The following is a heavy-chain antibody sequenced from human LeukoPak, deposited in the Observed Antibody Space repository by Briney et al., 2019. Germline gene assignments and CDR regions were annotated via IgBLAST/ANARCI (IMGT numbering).Heavy chain of an antibody. CDR3: AREDITMVRGVFDY. D-gene: IGHD3-10*01. V-gene: IGHV3-48*03. J-gene: IGHJ4*02. CDR1: GFTFSSYE. CDR2: ISSSGSTI. Sequence: GGSLRLSCAASGFTFSSYEMNWVRQAPGKGLEWVSYISSSGSTIYYADPVKGRFTISRDNAKNSLYLQMNSLRAEDTAVYYCAREDITMVRGVFDYWGQGTLVTVSS.